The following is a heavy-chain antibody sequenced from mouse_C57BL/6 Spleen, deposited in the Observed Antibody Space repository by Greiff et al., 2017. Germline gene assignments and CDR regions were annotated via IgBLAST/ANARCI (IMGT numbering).Heavy chain of an antibody. CDR1: GYSITSGYY. CDR3: ARDRGGQLRPPAMDY. CDR2: ISYDGSN. V-gene: IGHV3-6*01. Sequence: EVQLQQSGPGLVKPSQSLSLTCSVTGYSITSGYYWNWIRQFPGNKLEWMGYISYDGSNNYNPSLKNRISITRDTSKNQFFLKLNSVTTEDTATYYCARDRGGQLRPPAMDYWGQGTSVTVSS. J-gene: IGHJ4*01. D-gene: IGHD3-2*02.